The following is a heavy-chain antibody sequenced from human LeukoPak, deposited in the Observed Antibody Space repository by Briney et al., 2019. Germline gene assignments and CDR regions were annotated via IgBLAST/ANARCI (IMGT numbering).Heavy chain of an antibody. CDR2: IIPIFGTA. CDR1: GGTFSSYA. J-gene: IGHJ4*02. CDR3: ARTRDGYNFGFDY. V-gene: IGHV1-69*05. D-gene: IGHD5-24*01. Sequence: GSAVKVSCKASGGTFSSYAISWVRQAPGQGLEWMGGIIPIFGTANYAQKFQGRVTITTDESTSTAYMELSSLRSEDTAVCYCARTRDGYNFGFDYWGQGTLVTVSS.